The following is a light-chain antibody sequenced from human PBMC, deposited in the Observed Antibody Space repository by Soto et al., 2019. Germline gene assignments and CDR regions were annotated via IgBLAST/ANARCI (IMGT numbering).Light chain of an antibody. V-gene: IGLV2-14*01. Sequence: QSVLTQPASASGSPGQSIAISCTGTSGDVGAYDYVSWYQHHPDKAPKLMIYEVSNRPSGVSDRFSGSKSVYTATLTISGLQAEDEADYYCASHTTSDTRVFGTGTKVTVL. CDR1: SGDVGAYDY. J-gene: IGLJ1*01. CDR3: ASHTTSDTRV. CDR2: EVS.